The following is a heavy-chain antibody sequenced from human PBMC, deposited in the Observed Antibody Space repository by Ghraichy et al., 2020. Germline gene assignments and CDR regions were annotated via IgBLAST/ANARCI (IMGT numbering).Heavy chain of an antibody. Sequence: SETLSLTCTVSGGSISSGGYYWSWIRQHPGKGLEWIGYIYYSGSTYYNPSLKSRVTISVDTSKNQFSLKLSSVTAADTAVYYCARYAAADENYFDYWGQGTLVTVSS. CDR1: GGSISSGGYY. J-gene: IGHJ4*02. CDR3: ARYAAADENYFDY. CDR2: IYYSGST. D-gene: IGHD2-2*01. V-gene: IGHV4-31*03.